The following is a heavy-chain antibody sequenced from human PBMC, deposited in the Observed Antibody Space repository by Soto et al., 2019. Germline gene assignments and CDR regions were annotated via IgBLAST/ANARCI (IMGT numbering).Heavy chain of an antibody. CDR1: GFTVSSNY. V-gene: IGHV3-66*01. D-gene: IGHD5-18*01. Sequence: GGSLRLSCAASGFTVSSNYMSWVRQAPGKGLEWVSVIYSGGSTYYADSVKGRFTISRDNSKNTLYLQMNSLRAEDTAVYYCAREVVDTAMISHFDYWGQGTLVTVSS. CDR2: IYSGGST. J-gene: IGHJ4*02. CDR3: AREVVDTAMISHFDY.